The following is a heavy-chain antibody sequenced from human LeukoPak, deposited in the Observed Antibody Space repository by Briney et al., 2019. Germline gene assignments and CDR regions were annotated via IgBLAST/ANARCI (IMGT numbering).Heavy chain of an antibody. J-gene: IGHJ4*02. CDR3: ARSPGSSGYYYPGDY. D-gene: IGHD3-22*01. Sequence: PGGSLRLSCAASGFTFSSYGMHWVRQAPGKGLEWVAVIWYDGSNKYYADSVKGRFTISRDNSKNTLYLQMNSLRAEDTAVYYCARSPGSSGYYYPGDYWGQGTLVTVSS. CDR2: IWYDGSNK. CDR1: GFTFSSYG. V-gene: IGHV3-33*08.